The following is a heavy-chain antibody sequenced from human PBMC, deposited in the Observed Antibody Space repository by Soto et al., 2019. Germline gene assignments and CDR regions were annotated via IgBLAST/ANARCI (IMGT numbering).Heavy chain of an antibody. Sequence: PSETLSLTCTVSGGSISSSSYYWGWIRQPPGKGLEWIGSIYYSGSTYYSPSLKSRVTISVDTSKNQFSLKLSSVTAADTAVYYCARRRTAMGPGHFDYWGQGTLVTVSS. CDR1: GGSISSSSYY. CDR3: ARRRTAMGPGHFDY. J-gene: IGHJ4*02. CDR2: IYYSGST. V-gene: IGHV4-39*01. D-gene: IGHD5-18*01.